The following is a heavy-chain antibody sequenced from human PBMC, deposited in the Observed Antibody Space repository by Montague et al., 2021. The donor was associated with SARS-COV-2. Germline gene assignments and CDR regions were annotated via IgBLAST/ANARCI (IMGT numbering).Heavy chain of an antibody. CDR3: ARLGDGVVPAPILGAGPFYSYYYMDV. CDR1: GGSFSGYF. J-gene: IGHJ6*03. V-gene: IGHV4-34*01. Sequence: SETLSLTCAVSGGSFSGYFWSWIRQPPGKGLEWIGEINHTGSTKHNPSLKSRVTISVDTSKNQFSLKVTSMTAADTAFYYCARLGDGVVPAPILGAGPFYSYYYMDVRGKGTTVTVSS. CDR2: INHTGST. D-gene: IGHD2-2*02.